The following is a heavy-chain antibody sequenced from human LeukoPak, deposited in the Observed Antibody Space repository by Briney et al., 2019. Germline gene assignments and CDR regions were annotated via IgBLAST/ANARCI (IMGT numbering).Heavy chain of an antibody. Sequence: GASVKVSFKDSGYTFTGNFMHWVRQAPGQGPEWMGWINPNNGDTNYAQKFQGRVTMTRVTSITTAYMELSSLRSDDTAVYYCARTRGTHISMAYLDSWGQGTLVTVS. J-gene: IGHJ4*02. CDR2: INPNNGDT. D-gene: IGHD2/OR15-2a*01. CDR1: GYTFTGNF. V-gene: IGHV1-2*02. CDR3: ARTRGTHISMAYLDS.